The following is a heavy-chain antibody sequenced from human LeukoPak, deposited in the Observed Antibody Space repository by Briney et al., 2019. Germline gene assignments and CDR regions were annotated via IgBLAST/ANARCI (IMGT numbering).Heavy chain of an antibody. V-gene: IGHV3-23*01. D-gene: IGHD3-3*01. CDR2: MSGSGDRS. CDR3: GKEPWEGSGYIHF. Sequence: GGSLRLSCAASGFTFSSYPMTWVRQAPGKGLEWVSAMSGSGDRSVYADSVKGQFTISRDNSKNTVFLQMNSLKHEDTAIYYCGKEPWEGSGYIHFWGQGTLVTVSS. CDR1: GFTFSSYP. J-gene: IGHJ4*02.